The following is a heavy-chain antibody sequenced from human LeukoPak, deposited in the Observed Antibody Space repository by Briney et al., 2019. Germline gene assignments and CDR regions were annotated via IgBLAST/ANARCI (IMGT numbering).Heavy chain of an antibody. J-gene: IGHJ4*02. Sequence: PGGSLRLSCAASGFTFSSYAMSWVRQAPGKGLEWVSLISGSGDSTYYADSVKGRFTISRDKSKNTLYLQVNSLRAEDTAMYFCAKDFCSTTSCRFDYWGQGTLVTVSS. CDR1: GFTFSSYA. CDR2: ISGSGDST. D-gene: IGHD2-2*01. CDR3: AKDFCSTTSCRFDY. V-gene: IGHV3-23*01.